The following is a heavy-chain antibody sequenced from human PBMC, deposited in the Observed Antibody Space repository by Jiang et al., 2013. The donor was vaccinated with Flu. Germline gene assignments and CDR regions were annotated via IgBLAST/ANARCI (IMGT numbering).Heavy chain of an antibody. V-gene: IGHV4-61*08. J-gene: IGHJ6*02. Sequence: ETLSLTCTVSGGSVSSDGYYWSWIRQPPGKGLEWIGNIYYSGSTNYNPSLKSRVTISVDTSKNQFSLKLSSVTAADTAVYYCVRHKSQLRNMGVWGQGTTVTVSS. CDR2: IYYSGST. D-gene: IGHD2-2*01. CDR3: VRHKSQLRNMGV. CDR1: GGSVSSDGYY.